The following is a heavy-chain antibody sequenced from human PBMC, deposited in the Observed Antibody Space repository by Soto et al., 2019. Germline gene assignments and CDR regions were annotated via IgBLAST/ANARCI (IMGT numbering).Heavy chain of an antibody. D-gene: IGHD6-13*01. J-gene: IGHJ3*02. CDR2: MNPNSGNT. V-gene: IGHV1-8*01. CDR3: ARARSGSSGYLDFVLVFAFDI. Sequence: ASVKVSCKASGYTFTSYDINWVRQATGQGLEWMGWMNPNSGNTGYAQKFQGRVTMTRNTSISTAYMELSSLRSEDTAVYYCARARSGSSGYLDFVLVFAFDIWG. CDR1: GYTFTSYD.